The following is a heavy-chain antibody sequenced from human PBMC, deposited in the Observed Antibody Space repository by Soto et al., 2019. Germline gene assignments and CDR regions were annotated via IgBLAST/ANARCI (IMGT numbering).Heavy chain of an antibody. Sequence: EFQLVESGGALVQPGGSLRLSCAGSGFTFGTYSMNWVRQAAGKGLEWIAYISYDSDTIQYADSVKGRFTISRDNAKNSLYLQMNSLRDEDTAVYYCASTKYDSSAYYYWYLGLWGRGTLVTVSS. CDR3: ASTKYDSSAYYYWYLGL. CDR2: ISYDSDTI. D-gene: IGHD3-22*01. J-gene: IGHJ2*01. CDR1: GFTFGTYS. V-gene: IGHV3-48*02.